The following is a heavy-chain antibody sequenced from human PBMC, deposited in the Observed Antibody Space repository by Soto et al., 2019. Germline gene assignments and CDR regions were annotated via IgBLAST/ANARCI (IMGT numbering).Heavy chain of an antibody. D-gene: IGHD6-19*01. J-gene: IGHJ4*02. Sequence: EVQLVQSGTEVKKPGESLKISCKGSGYRFTSYWIGWVRQMPGKGLEWMGIIYPGDSDTRYRPSFQGQVTISADKSISTAYLQWSSLKASDTAMYYCARPCMLYSSGWYGGDYWGQGTLVTVSS. CDR1: GYRFTSYW. CDR2: IYPGDSDT. V-gene: IGHV5-51*03. CDR3: ARPCMLYSSGWYGGDY.